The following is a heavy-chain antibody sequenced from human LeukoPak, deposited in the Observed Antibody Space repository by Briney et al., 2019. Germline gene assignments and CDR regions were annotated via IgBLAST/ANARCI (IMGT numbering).Heavy chain of an antibody. J-gene: IGHJ6*02. CDR1: GFTFSSYA. V-gene: IGHV3-23*01. Sequence: GGSLRLSCAASGFTFSSYAMSWVRQAPGKGLEWVSAISGSSGSTYYADSVKGRFTISRDNSKNTLYLQMNSLRAEDTAVYYCAKRRGGGYYYYGMDVWGQGTTVTVSS. CDR3: AKRRGGGYYYYGMDV. D-gene: IGHD3-10*01. CDR2: ISGSSGST.